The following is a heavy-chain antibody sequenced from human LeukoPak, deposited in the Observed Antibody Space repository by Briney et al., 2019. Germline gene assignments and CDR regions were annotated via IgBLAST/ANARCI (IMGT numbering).Heavy chain of an antibody. CDR3: ARDASLQMGAFDV. V-gene: IGHV4-4*02. J-gene: IGHJ3*01. Sequence: SGTLSLTCAVSGGSISSSDWWTWVRQPPGEGLEWIGEIYHSGSTKYNPSLKSRVTISVDKSKNQFSPKVSSVTAADTAVYYCARDASLQMGAFDVWGQGTMVTVSS. D-gene: IGHD1-1*01. CDR2: IYHSGST. CDR1: GGSISSSDW.